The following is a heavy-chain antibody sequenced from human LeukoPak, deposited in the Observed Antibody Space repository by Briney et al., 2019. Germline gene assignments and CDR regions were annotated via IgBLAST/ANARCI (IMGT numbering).Heavy chain of an antibody. D-gene: IGHD6-13*01. CDR1: GYSFTSYW. CDR3: ARPDSSSWYPDAFDI. CDR2: IYPGDSDT. V-gene: IGHV5-51*01. Sequence: RGESLKISCKGSGYSFTSYWIGWVRQMPGKGLEWMGIIYPGDSDTRYSPSFQGQVTISAGKSISTAYLQWSSLKASDTAMYYCARPDSSSWYPDAFDIWGQGTMVTVSS. J-gene: IGHJ3*02.